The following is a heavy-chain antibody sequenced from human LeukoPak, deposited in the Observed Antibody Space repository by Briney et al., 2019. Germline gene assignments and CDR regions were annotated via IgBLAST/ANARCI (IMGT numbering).Heavy chain of an antibody. CDR1: GYTFTIYY. Sequence: ASVTVSFKASGYTFTIYYMHWVRQAPGQGLEWMGIINPSGGSTSYAQKFQGRVTMTRDTSTSTVYMELSSLRSEDTAVYYCAREQSSVYGMDVWGQGTTVTVSS. CDR2: INPSGGST. J-gene: IGHJ6*02. CDR3: AREQSSVYGMDV. D-gene: IGHD1-26*01. V-gene: IGHV1-46*01.